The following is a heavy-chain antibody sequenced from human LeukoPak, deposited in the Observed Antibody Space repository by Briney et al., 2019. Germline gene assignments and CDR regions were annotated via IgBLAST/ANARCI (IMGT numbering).Heavy chain of an antibody. D-gene: IGHD5/OR15-5a*01. CDR1: GFTFDDYA. Sequence: GGSLRLTCAASGFTFDDYAMHWLRQAPAKGLEWVSGISRNSGSIDYADSVKGRFTISRDNAKNSLDLKVYGLRAEETALYYCVIERRRLLVSLLYFDYWGQGTLVTVSS. J-gene: IGHJ4*02. CDR2: ISRNSGSI. V-gene: IGHV3-9*01. CDR3: VIERRRLLVSLLYFDY.